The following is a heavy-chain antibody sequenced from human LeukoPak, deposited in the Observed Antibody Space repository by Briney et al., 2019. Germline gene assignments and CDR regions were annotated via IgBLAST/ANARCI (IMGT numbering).Heavy chain of an antibody. D-gene: IGHD3-10*01. CDR3: ARALQLPDYYYYYGMDV. CDR2: IWYDGSNK. J-gene: IGHJ6*02. Sequence: GRSLRLSCAASGFTFSSYGMHWVRQAPGKGLEWVAVIWYDGSNKYYADSVKGRFTISRDNSKNTLYLQMNSLRAEDTAVYYRARALQLPDYYYYYGMDVWGQGTTVTVSS. V-gene: IGHV3-33*01. CDR1: GFTFSSYG.